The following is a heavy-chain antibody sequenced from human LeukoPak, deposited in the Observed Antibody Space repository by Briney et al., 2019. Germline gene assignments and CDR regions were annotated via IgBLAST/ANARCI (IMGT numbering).Heavy chain of an antibody. J-gene: IGHJ4*02. CDR3: ARSLGITSFDY. V-gene: IGHV4-59*01. D-gene: IGHD1-14*01. Sequence: SETLSLTCSVSGGSIRSYYWNWIRQSPGKGLEWIGYIYYSGSINYNPSFKSRVTMSVDTSKNQFSLKLHSVTAADTAMYYCARSLGITSFDYWGQGMLVTVSS. CDR1: GGSIRSYY. CDR2: IYYSGSI.